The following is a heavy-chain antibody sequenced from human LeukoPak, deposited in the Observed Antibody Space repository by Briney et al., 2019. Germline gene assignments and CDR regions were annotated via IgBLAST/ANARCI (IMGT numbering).Heavy chain of an antibody. V-gene: IGHV5-51*01. Sequence: GESLKISCKGSGYSFTSYWIGWVRQMPGKGLEWMGIIYPGDSDTRYSPSSQGQVTISADKSISTAYQQWSSLKASDTAMYYCARQAISGLWFGELYRYLYFDYWGQGTLVTVSS. D-gene: IGHD3-10*01. CDR1: GYSFTSYW. J-gene: IGHJ4*02. CDR2: IYPGDSDT. CDR3: ARQAISGLWFGELYRYLYFDY.